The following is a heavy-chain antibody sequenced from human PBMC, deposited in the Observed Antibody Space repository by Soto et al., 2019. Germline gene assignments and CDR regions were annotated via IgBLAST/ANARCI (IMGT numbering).Heavy chain of an antibody. J-gene: IGHJ3*02. CDR1: GFTLSSYG. CDR2: ISYDGSNK. Sequence: PGGSLRLSCAASGFTLSSYGMHWVRQAPGKGLEWVAVISYDGSNKYYADSVKGRFTISRDNSKNTLYLQMNSLRAEDTAVYYCAKDRGAYSSGDAFDIWGQGTMVTVSS. D-gene: IGHD6-19*01. CDR3: AKDRGAYSSGDAFDI. V-gene: IGHV3-30*18.